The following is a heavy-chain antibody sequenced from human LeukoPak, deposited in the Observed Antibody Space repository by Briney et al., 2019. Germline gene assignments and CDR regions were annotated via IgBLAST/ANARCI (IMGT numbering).Heavy chain of an antibody. Sequence: SETLSLTCTVSGGSISSYYWSWTRQPPGKGLEWIGYIYHSGSTNYNPSLKSRVTISVDTSKNQFSLKLSSVTAADTAVYYCARARGEVFGVVIPSYYYYGMDVWGQGTTVTVSS. V-gene: IGHV4-59*01. CDR3: ARARGEVFGVVIPSYYYYGMDV. D-gene: IGHD3-3*01. CDR1: GGSISSYY. J-gene: IGHJ6*02. CDR2: IYHSGST.